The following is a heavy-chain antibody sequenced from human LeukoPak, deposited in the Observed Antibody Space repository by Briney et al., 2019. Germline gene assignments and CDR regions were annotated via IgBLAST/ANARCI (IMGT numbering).Heavy chain of an antibody. CDR1: GFTFSSYS. J-gene: IGHJ4*02. CDR2: ISSSSSYI. CDR3: ARDSRNYLYFDY. D-gene: IGHD1-7*01. Sequence: GGSLRLSCAASGFTFSSYSMNWVRQAPGKGLEWVSSISSSSSYIYYADSMKGRFTISRDNAKNSLYLQMNSLRAEDTAVYYCARDSRNYLYFDYWGQGTLVTVSS. V-gene: IGHV3-21*01.